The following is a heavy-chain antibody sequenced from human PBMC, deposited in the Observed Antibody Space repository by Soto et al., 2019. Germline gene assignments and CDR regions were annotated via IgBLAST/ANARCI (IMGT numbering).Heavy chain of an antibody. J-gene: IGHJ5*02. CDR2: ISSSSSYI. CDR1: GFTFSSYS. D-gene: IGHD2-2*01. V-gene: IGHV3-21*01. Sequence: PGGSLRLSCAASGFTFSSYSMNWVRQAPGKGLEWVSSISSSSSYIYYADSVKGRFTISRDNAKNSLYLQVNSLRAEDTAVYSCASGLYCSSTTCYLDPWGQGTLVTVSS. CDR3: ASGLYCSSTTCYLDP.